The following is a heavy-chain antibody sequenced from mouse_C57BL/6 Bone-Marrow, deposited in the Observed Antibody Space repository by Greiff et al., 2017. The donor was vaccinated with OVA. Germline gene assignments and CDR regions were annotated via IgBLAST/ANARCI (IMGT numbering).Heavy chain of an antibody. J-gene: IGHJ1*03. CDR2: IDPSDSYT. Sequence: QVQLQQPGAELVKPGASVKLSCKASAYTFTSYWMQWVKQRPGQALEWIGEIDPSDSYTNYNQKFKGKATLTVDTSSSTAYMQLSSLTSEDSAVYYCADLRGYFDVWGTGTTVTVSS. CDR1: AYTFTSYW. V-gene: IGHV1-50*01. D-gene: IGHD5-1*01. CDR3: ADLRGYFDV.